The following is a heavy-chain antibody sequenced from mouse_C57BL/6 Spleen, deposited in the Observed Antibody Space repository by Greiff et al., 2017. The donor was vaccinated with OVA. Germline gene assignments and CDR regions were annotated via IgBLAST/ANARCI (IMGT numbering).Heavy chain of an antibody. D-gene: IGHD2-12*01. CDR2: INPNNGGT. CDR1: GYTFTDYY. Sequence: VQLQQSGPELVKPGASVKISCKASGYTFTDYYMNWVKQSHGKSLEWIGDINPNNGGTSYNQKFKGKATLTVDKSSSTAYMELRSLTSEDSAVYYCARSYDRYYAMDYWGQGTSVTVSS. J-gene: IGHJ4*01. V-gene: IGHV1-26*01. CDR3: ARSYDRYYAMDY.